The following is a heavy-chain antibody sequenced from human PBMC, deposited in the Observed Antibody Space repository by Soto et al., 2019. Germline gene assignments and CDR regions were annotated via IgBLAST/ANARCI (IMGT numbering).Heavy chain of an antibody. CDR1: GGSFSGYY. J-gene: IGHJ6*03. CDR3: AKVDRAAHYYYYCYMAV. Sequence: SETLSLTCAVYGGSFSGYYWSWIRQPPGKGLEWIGEINHSGSTNYNPSLKSRVTISVDTSKNQFSLKLSSVTAADTAVYYCAKVDRAAHYYYYCYMAVWGKGTTVTVSS. V-gene: IGHV4-34*01. D-gene: IGHD2-15*01. CDR2: INHSGST.